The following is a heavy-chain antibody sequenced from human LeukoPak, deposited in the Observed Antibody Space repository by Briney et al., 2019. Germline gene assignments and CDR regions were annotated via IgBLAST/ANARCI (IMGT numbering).Heavy chain of an antibody. CDR1: GFTFSAYS. J-gene: IGHJ6*02. D-gene: IGHD5-24*01. CDR3: ARDSSVEMATIGIDGMDV. Sequence: GGSLRLSCAASGFTFSAYSMIWVRQAPGKGLEWVSYISSSNSYTNYADSVKGRFTISRDNAKSSLYLQMNSLRAEDTAVYYCARDSSVEMATIGIDGMDVWGQGTTVTVSS. CDR2: ISSSNSYT. V-gene: IGHV3-21*05.